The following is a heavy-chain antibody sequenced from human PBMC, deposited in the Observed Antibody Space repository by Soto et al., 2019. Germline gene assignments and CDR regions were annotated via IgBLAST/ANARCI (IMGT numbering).Heavy chain of an antibody. J-gene: IGHJ4*02. Sequence: SETLSLTCTVSGGSISSYYWSWIRQPPGKGLEWIGYIYYSGSTNYNPSLKSRVTISVDTSKNQFSLKLSSVTAADTAVYYCARLSDKNDYGDYLIYWGQGTLVTVSS. CDR2: IYYSGST. V-gene: IGHV4-59*08. CDR1: GGSISSYY. D-gene: IGHD4-17*01. CDR3: ARLSDKNDYGDYLIY.